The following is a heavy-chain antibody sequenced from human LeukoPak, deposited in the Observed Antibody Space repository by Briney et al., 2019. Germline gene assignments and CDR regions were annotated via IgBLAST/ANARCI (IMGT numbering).Heavy chain of an antibody. D-gene: IGHD1-7*01. Sequence: GSLRLSCAASGFRFNTLWMGWVRQAPGKGLEWVANINEGGSAEYYAESVKGRFTISRDNAKNSVHLQMNSLRAEDTAVYYCARDWELSRDYWGQGTLVTVSS. CDR2: INEGGSAE. J-gene: IGHJ4*02. CDR3: ARDWELSRDY. V-gene: IGHV3-7*01. CDR1: GFRFNTLW.